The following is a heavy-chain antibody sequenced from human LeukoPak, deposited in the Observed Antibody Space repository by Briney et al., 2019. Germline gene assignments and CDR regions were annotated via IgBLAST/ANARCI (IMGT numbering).Heavy chain of an antibody. V-gene: IGHV1-2*02. Sequence: ASVKVSCKASGYTFTGYYMHWVRQAPGQGLEWMGWINPNSSDTNYAQKFQGRVTMTRDTSISTAYMELSRLRSDDTAVYYCARGRGSYCFDYWGQGTLVTVSS. CDR2: INPNSSDT. CDR3: ARGRGSYCFDY. D-gene: IGHD1-26*01. J-gene: IGHJ4*02. CDR1: GYTFTGYY.